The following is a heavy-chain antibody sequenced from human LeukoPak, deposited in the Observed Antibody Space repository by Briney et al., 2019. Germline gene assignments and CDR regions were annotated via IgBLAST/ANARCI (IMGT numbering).Heavy chain of an antibody. D-gene: IGHD3-22*01. CDR3: ASVYDSSGPLIDY. J-gene: IGHJ4*02. CDR1: GGSISSGGYS. CDR2: IYHSGST. V-gene: IGHV4-30-2*01. Sequence: PSETLSLTCAVSGGSISSGGYSWSWIRQPPGKGLEWIGYIYHSGSTYYNPSLKSRVTISVDRSKNQFPLKLSSVTAADTAVYYCASVYDSSGPLIDYWGQGTLVTVSS.